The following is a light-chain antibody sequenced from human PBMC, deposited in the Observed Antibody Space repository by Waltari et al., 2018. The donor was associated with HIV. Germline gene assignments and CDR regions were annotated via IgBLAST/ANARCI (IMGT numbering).Light chain of an antibody. V-gene: IGLV1-40*01. CDR1: SSNTGERYD. Sequence: VLTQPHSVSGAPGQRVTISRPGSSSNTGERYDVHWDQQLPGTAPTLLIYGNRNRPSGVPDRFSGSKSGTSASRAITGLQAEDEADYYCQSYDSSLSGVVFGGGTRLTVL. CDR2: GNR. J-gene: IGLJ2*01. CDR3: QSYDSSLSGVV.